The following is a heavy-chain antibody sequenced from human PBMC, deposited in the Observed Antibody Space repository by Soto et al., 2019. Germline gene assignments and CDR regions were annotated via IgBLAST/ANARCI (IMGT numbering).Heavy chain of an antibody. V-gene: IGHV1-3*01. CDR1: GYTFTSYA. D-gene: IGHD4-17*01. Sequence: ASVKVSCKASGYTFTSYAMHWVRQAPGQRLEWMGWINAGNGNTKYSQKFQGRVTITRDTSASTAYMELSSLRSEDAAVYYCASSTVTTGGAFDIWGQGTMVTVSS. CDR2: INAGNGNT. CDR3: ASSTVTTGGAFDI. J-gene: IGHJ3*02.